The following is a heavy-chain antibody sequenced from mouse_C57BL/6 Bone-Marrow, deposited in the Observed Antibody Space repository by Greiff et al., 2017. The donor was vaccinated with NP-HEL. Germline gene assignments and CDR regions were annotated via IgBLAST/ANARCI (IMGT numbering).Heavy chain of an antibody. CDR3: TKYGSSYDAMDY. J-gene: IGHJ4*01. Sequence: EVKVEESGEGLVKPGGSLKLSCAASGFTFSSYAMSWVRQTPEKRLEWVAYISSGGDYIYYADTVKGRFTISRDNARNTLYLQMSSLKSEDTAMYYGTKYGSSYDAMDYWGQGTSVTVSS. CDR2: ISSGGDYI. V-gene: IGHV5-9-1*02. D-gene: IGHD1-1*01. CDR1: GFTFSSYA.